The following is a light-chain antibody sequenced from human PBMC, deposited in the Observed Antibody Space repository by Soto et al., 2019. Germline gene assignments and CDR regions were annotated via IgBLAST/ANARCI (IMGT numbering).Light chain of an antibody. CDR2: NVS. CDR3: SSYSGTSALYV. CDR1: SSDIGAYNY. Sequence: QSVLTQPASVSGSPGQSITISCTGTSSDIGAYNYVSWYQQHPGRAPKLMISNVSNRPSGVSNRFSGSKSVNTASLTISGLQTEDEADYFCSSYSGTSALYVFGAGTKVTVL. J-gene: IGLJ1*01. V-gene: IGLV2-14*03.